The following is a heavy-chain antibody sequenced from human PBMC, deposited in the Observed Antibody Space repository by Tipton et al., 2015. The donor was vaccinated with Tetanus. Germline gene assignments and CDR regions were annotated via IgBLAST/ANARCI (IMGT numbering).Heavy chain of an antibody. V-gene: IGHV3-15*01. CDR2: IKSRADGGTT. J-gene: IGHJ4*02. D-gene: IGHD3-10*01. CDR3: ATTHTLRD. Sequence: SLRLSCAASGFAFNDAWMTWVRQDPGKGLQWVGRIKSRADGGTTDYAAPVKGRFIISRDDSKNTLYLQMNSLRAEDTAVYYCATTHTLRDWGQGTLVAVSS. CDR1: GFAFNDAW.